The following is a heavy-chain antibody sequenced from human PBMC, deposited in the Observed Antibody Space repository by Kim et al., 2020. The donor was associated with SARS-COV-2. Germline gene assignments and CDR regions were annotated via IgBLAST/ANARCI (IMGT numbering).Heavy chain of an antibody. D-gene: IGHD5-12*01. Sequence: GESLKISCKASGYTFDSYWIGWVRQMADTGLEWIGIVHPDESNTKYSPSFEGQVTISADKSTTTAYLQWRSLRASDTATYYCARYGYGDYVGKWGQGTRV. J-gene: IGHJ1*01. CDR1: GYTFDSYW. CDR2: VHPDESNT. V-gene: IGHV5-51*01. CDR3: ARYGYGDYVGK.